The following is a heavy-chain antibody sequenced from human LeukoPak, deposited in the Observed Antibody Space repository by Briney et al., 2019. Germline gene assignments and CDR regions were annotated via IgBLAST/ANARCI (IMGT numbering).Heavy chain of an antibody. V-gene: IGHV3-11*01. D-gene: IGHD6-13*01. CDR1: GFTFSDYY. Sequence: GGSLRLSCTASGFTFSDYYMSWIRQPPGKGLEWVGYISSSGSTIYYADSVKGRFTISRDNAKNSLYLQMNSLRAEDTAVYYCARLSIAAAGPRYWYFDLWGRGTLVTVSS. J-gene: IGHJ2*01. CDR2: ISSSGSTI. CDR3: ARLSIAAAGPRYWYFDL.